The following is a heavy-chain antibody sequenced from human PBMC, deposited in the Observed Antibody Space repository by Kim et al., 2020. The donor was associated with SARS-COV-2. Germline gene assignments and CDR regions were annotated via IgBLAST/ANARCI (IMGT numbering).Heavy chain of an antibody. J-gene: IGHJ4*02. CDR1: AFTFSSYA. D-gene: IGHD5-18*01. CDR2: ISGSGGST. CDR3: AKATWDGYFYYFDY. Sequence: GGSLRLSCAASAFTFSSYAMSWVRRAPGKGLEWVSTISGSGGSTFYADSVKGRFTIARDNSKNTLYLQMNSLRAEDTAVYYCAKATWDGYFYYFDYWGQGILVTVSS. V-gene: IGHV3-23*01.